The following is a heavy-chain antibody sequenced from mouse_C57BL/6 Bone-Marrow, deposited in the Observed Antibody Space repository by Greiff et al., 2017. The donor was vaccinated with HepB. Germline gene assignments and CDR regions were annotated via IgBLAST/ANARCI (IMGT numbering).Heavy chain of an antibody. CDR1: GFSFTSYG. CDR2: IWSGGST. J-gene: IGHJ3*01. Sequence: QVQLQQSGPGLVQPSQSLSITYTVSGFSFTSYGVHWVRQSPGKGLEWLGVIWSGGSTDYNAAFISRLSISKDNSKSQVFFKMNSLQADDTAIYYCATSYYGSSYLAYWGQGTLVTVAA. CDR3: ATSYYGSSYLAY. D-gene: IGHD1-1*01. V-gene: IGHV2-2*01.